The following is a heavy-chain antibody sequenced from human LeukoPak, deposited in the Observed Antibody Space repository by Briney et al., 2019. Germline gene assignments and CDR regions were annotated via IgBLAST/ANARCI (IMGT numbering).Heavy chain of an antibody. V-gene: IGHV3-23*01. CDR3: GKSTVGYSSGRYPGWPVDY. J-gene: IGHJ4*02. Sequence: GGSLRLSCVASGFTFNSYAMYWVRQAPGKGLEWISGIFGSGGSAHYADSVKGRFTISRDNSKNTVYLQLDSLRVEDTAAYYCGKSTVGYSSGRYPGWPVDYWGQGALVTVSS. CDR1: GFTFNSYA. CDR2: IFGSGGSA. D-gene: IGHD2-15*01.